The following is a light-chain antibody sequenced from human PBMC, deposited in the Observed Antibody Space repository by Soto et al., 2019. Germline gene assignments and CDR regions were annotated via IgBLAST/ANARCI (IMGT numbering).Light chain of an antibody. CDR1: QSISRH. CDR2: IAS. J-gene: IGKJ5*01. V-gene: IGKV1-39*01. CDR3: QQTYSTPQP. Sequence: DVQVTQYPSSLSASVGDRVTITCRASQSISRHLNWYQQKPGKAPKLLINIASSLQSGVPSRFSGSGSGTDFTLTISNVQPEDFATYYCQQTYSTPQPFGQGTRLEIK.